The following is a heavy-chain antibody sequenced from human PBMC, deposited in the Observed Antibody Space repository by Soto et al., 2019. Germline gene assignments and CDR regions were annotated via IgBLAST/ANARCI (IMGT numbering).Heavy chain of an antibody. CDR2: IYNSGST. CDR3: SRSRITMAREVNKHTRGV. CDR1: GGSISSYY. D-gene: IGHD3-10*01. J-gene: IGHJ6*03. V-gene: IGHV4-59*01. Sequence: SETAALTCTVSGGSISSYYWSWIRRPPGKGLEWIGYIYNSGSTHSNTSLQSRVPISVDTSKNQFSLKLSSVTAADTGIDYCSRSRITMAREVNKHTRGVWGTVT.